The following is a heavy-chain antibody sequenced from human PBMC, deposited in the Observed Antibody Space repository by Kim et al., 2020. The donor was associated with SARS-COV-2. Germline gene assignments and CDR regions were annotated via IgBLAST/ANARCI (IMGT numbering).Heavy chain of an antibody. CDR3: ARVSGSVEWLFDGMDV. J-gene: IGHJ6*02. D-gene: IGHD3-3*01. V-gene: IGHV1-2*02. Sequence: KFQGRVTMTRDTSISTAYMELSRLRSDDTAVYYCARVSGSVEWLFDGMDVWGQGTTVTVSS.